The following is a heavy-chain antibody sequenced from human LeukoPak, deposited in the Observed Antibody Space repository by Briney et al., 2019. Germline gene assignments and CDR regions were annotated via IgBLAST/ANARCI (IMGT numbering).Heavy chain of an antibody. CDR3: ARGIAAASERAFDI. D-gene: IGHD6-13*01. Sequence: SETLSLTCTVSGGSISSYYWSWIRRPAGKGLEWIGRIYSSGDTDYNPSLKSRVTMSVDTSKIQFSLNLRSVTAADTAVYYCARGIAAASERAFDIWGQGTMATVSS. CDR1: GGSISSYY. CDR2: IYSSGDT. J-gene: IGHJ3*02. V-gene: IGHV4-4*07.